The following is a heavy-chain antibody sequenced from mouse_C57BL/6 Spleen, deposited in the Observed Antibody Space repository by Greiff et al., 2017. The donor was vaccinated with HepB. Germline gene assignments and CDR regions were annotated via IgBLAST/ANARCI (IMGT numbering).Heavy chain of an antibody. CDR1: GYTFTDYY. CDR3: ARKAYDGAMDY. D-gene: IGHD2-12*01. Sequence: EVQLQQSGPELVKPGASVKISCKASGYTFTDYYMNWVKQSHGKSLEWIGDINPNNGGTSYNQKFKGKATLTVDKSSSTAYMELRSLTSEDSAVYYCARKAYDGAMDYWGQGTSVTVSS. J-gene: IGHJ4*01. CDR2: INPNNGGT. V-gene: IGHV1-26*01.